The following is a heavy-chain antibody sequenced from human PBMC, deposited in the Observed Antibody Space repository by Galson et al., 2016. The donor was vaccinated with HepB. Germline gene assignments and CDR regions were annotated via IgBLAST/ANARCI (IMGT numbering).Heavy chain of an antibody. J-gene: IGHJ4*02. Sequence: SLRLSCAASGFTFTNYAMTWVRQAPRKGLEGVAAISTSAGSTDYADSVRGRFTISRDNSKNMLYLQMNSLRAEDSALYYCAKGTTRLGDNWGQGILVTVSS. V-gene: IGHV3-23*01. CDR2: ISTSAGST. CDR1: GFTFTNYA. CDR3: AKGTTRLGDN. D-gene: IGHD4-11*01.